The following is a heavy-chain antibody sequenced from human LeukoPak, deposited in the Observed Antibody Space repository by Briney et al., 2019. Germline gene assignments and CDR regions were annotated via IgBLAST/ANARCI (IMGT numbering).Heavy chain of an antibody. Sequence: GRSLRLSCAASGLTFDDYAMHWVRQAPGKGLEWVSGISWNSGSIGYADSVKGRFTISRDNAKNSLYLQMNSLRAEDTALYYCARAPGIAAVKFDYWGQGTLVTVSS. CDR3: ARAPGIAAVKFDY. V-gene: IGHV3-9*01. CDR2: ISWNSGSI. J-gene: IGHJ4*02. CDR1: GLTFDDYA. D-gene: IGHD6-13*01.